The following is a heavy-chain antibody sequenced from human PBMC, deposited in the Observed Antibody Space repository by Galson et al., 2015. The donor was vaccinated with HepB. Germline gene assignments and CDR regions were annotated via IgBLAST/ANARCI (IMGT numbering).Heavy chain of an antibody. J-gene: IGHJ4*02. V-gene: IGHV3-33*01. CDR1: GFTFRSHG. Sequence: SLRLSCVASGFTFRSHGMHWVRQTPGKGLEWVALIWSDGTNNYYADSVTGRFPFSRDNSKNTLYLQMDSLRAEYTAAYYCAREAAIPAPATFDYWCPGTLVTVSS. D-gene: IGHD6-13*01. CDR3: AREAAIPAPATFDY. CDR2: IWSDGTNN.